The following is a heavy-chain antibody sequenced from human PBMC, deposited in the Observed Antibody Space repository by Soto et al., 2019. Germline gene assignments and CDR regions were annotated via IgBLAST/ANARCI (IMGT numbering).Heavy chain of an antibody. CDR1: GGSISSYY. CDR3: ARMGSSSPYYYYYGTDV. Sequence: SETLSLTCTVSGGSISSYYWSWIRQPPGKGLEWIGYIYYSGSTNYNPSLKSRVTISVDTSKNQFSLKLSSVTAADTAVYYCARMGSSSPYYYYYGTDVWGQGTTVTVS. D-gene: IGHD6-13*01. J-gene: IGHJ6*02. V-gene: IGHV4-59*01. CDR2: IYYSGST.